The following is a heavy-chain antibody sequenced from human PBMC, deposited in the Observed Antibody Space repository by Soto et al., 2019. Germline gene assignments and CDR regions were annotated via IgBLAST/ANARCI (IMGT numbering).Heavy chain of an antibody. J-gene: IGHJ4*02. D-gene: IGHD2-8*01. CDR3: ARGVNGYYYVDY. Sequence: EVQLVESGGNVLQPGGSLRLSCAASGFTSSSYWMHWVRQAPGKGLVWVSRINRDGSRTDYADSVKGRFAVSRDNAKNTVLLQMNSLRADDTAVYYCARGVNGYYYVDYWGQGTLVTVSS. CDR2: INRDGSRT. CDR1: GFTSSSYW. V-gene: IGHV3-74*01.